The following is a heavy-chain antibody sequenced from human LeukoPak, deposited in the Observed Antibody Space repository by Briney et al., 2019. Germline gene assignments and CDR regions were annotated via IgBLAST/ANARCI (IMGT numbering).Heavy chain of an antibody. CDR2: INDNSGGT. D-gene: IGHD2-2*01. J-gene: IGHJ5*02. CDR3: ARARGDIVVVPAAIWFDP. V-gene: IGHV1-2*02. CDR1: GYTFTGYY. Sequence: GSVKVSCKASGYTFTGYYMHWVRQAPGQGLEWMGWINDNSGGTNYAQKFQGRVSMTRDTSISTAYMELSRLRSDDTAVYYCARARGDIVVVPAAIWFDPWGQGTLVTVSS.